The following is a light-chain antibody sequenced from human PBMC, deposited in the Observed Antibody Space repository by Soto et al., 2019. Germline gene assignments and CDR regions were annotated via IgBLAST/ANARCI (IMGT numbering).Light chain of an antibody. J-gene: IGKJ4*01. Sequence: EMVLTQSPGTLSLSPGERATLSCRASQSVSSSYLAWYQQKPGQAPRLLIYGASSTATGIPDRFSGSGSGTDFTLTISRLEPEDFAVYYCQPYDSSPLTFGGGTKVEIK. CDR1: QSVSSSY. CDR3: QPYDSSPLT. V-gene: IGKV3-20*01. CDR2: GAS.